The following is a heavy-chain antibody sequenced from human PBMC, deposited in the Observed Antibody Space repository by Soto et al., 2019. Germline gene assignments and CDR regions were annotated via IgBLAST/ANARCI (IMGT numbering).Heavy chain of an antibody. V-gene: IGHV3-21*01. D-gene: IGHD3-3*01. CDR3: ARATSTIFGVVAPRGMDV. CDR1: GFTFSSYS. CDR2: ISSSSSYI. Sequence: GGSLRLSCAASGFTFSSYSMNWVRQAPGKGLEWVSSISSSSSYIHYADSVKGRFTISRDNAKNSLYLQMNSLRAEDTAVYYCARATSTIFGVVAPRGMDVWGQGTTVTVSS. J-gene: IGHJ6*02.